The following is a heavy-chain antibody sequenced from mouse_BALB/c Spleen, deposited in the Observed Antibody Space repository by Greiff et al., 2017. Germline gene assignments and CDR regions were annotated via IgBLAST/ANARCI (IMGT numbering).Heavy chain of an antibody. J-gene: IGHJ3*01. CDR3: NALRVFAY. Sequence: VQLQQSGAELVRSGASVKLSCTASGFNIKDYYMHWVKQRPEQGLEWIGWIDPENGDTEYAPKFQGKATMTADTSSNTAYLQLSSLTSEDTAVYYGNALRVFAYWGQGTLVTVSA. CDR1: GFNIKDYY. V-gene: IGHV14-4*02. CDR2: IDPENGDT.